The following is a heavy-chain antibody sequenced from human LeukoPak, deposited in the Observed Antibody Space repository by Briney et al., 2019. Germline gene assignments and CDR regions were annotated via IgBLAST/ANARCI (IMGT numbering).Heavy chain of an antibody. CDR2: IYYSGST. CDR3: ARGGRNWFDP. CDR1: GASISSYY. J-gene: IGHJ5*02. D-gene: IGHD3-16*01. V-gene: IGHV4-59*01. Sequence: SETLSLTCTVSGASISSYYWSWIRQPPGKGLEWIGFIYYSGSTSHNPSLMSRVTISVDTSKNQFSLKLSSVTAADTAVYYYARGGRNWFDPWGQGTLVTVSS.